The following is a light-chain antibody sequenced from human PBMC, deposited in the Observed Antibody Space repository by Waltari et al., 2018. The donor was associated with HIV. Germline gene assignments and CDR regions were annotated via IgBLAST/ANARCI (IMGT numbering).Light chain of an antibody. J-gene: IGLJ1*01. CDR2: EVS. CDR1: SSDVGGYNY. CDR3: SSYTSSSTLGYV. Sequence: QSALTQPASVSGSPGQSITISCPGTSSDVGGYNYASWYQLHPGKAPKLMIYEVSNRPSGVANRFSGAKSGNTASLTISGLQAEYEADYYCSSYTSSSTLGYVFGTGTKVTVL. V-gene: IGLV2-14*01.